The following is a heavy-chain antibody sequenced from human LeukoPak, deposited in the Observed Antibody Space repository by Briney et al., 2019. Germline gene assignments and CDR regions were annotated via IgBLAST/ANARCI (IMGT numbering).Heavy chain of an antibody. Sequence: ASVKVSCKAFRYSFTGHYIHWLRQAPGQGLEWMGYIDPSSGDTNCAQKFQARVTMTRDTSVSTAYMELSRLTSDDTAIYFCTRSQFSYGAGSLGFDPWGQGTLVTVSS. CDR3: TRSQFSYGAGSLGFDP. CDR2: IDPSSGDT. CDR1: RYSFTGHY. D-gene: IGHD3-10*01. V-gene: IGHV1-2*02. J-gene: IGHJ5*02.